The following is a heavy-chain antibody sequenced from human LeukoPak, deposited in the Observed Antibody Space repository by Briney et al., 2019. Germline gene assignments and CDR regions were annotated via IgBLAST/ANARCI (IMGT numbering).Heavy chain of an antibody. D-gene: IGHD6-19*01. Sequence: SETLSLTCTVSGYSISSGYYWGWIRQPPGKGLEWIGSIYYSGSTYYNPSLKSRVTISVDTSKNQFSLKLSSVTAADTAVYYCARHPSSGVYYYYYYMDVWGKGTTVTVSS. CDR1: GYSISSGYY. V-gene: IGHV4-38-2*02. J-gene: IGHJ6*03. CDR2: IYYSGST. CDR3: ARHPSSGVYYYYYYMDV.